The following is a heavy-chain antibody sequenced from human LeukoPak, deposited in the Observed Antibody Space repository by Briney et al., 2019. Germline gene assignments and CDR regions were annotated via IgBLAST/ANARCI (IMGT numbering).Heavy chain of an antibody. CDR1: GFTFSSYA. Sequence: GGSLRLSCAASGFTFSSYAMHWVRQAPGKGLEYVSGISSNGGSTYYANSVKGRFTISRDNSKNTLYLQMGSLRAEDMAVYYCARASSWSGLDYWGQGTLVTVSS. D-gene: IGHD3-3*01. CDR3: ARASSWSGLDY. V-gene: IGHV3-64*01. CDR2: ISSNGGST. J-gene: IGHJ4*02.